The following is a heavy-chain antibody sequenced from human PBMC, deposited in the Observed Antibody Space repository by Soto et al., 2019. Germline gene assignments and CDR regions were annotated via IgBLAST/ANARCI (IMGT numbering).Heavy chain of an antibody. CDR3: ATEGTPSQRGFDY. D-gene: IGHD3-10*01. J-gene: IGHJ4*02. Sequence: ASVKGSCKASGYTFTSDGISWVRQAPGKGLEWMGCISAYNGNTNYAQKLQGRVTMTTDTSTDTAYMELSSLRSEDTAVYYCATEGTPSQRGFDYWGQGTLVTVSS. CDR1: GYTFTSDG. CDR2: ISAYNGNT. V-gene: IGHV1-18*01.